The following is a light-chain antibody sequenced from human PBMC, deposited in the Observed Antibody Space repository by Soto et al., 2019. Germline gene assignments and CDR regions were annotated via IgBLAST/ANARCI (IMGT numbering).Light chain of an antibody. Sequence: QSVLTQPPSASGSPGQSFTIYCTGTSSDVGGYNYVSWYQQHPGKAPKLMIYEVSKRPSGVPDRFSGSKSGNTASLTVSGLQAEDEADYYCSSYAGSTVFGTGTKVTLL. CDR2: EVS. CDR3: SSYAGSTV. CDR1: SSDVGGYNY. J-gene: IGLJ1*01. V-gene: IGLV2-8*01.